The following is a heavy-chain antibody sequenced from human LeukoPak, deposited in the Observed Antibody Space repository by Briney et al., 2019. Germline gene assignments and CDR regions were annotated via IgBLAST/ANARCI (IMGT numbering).Heavy chain of an antibody. Sequence: ASVKVSCKASGYTFTGYYMHWVRQAPGQGLEWMGWINPNSGGTNYAQKFQGRVTMPRDTSISTAYMELSRLRSDDTAVYYCARWGGDCSSTSCYGEHFDYWGQGTLVTVSS. J-gene: IGHJ4*02. CDR2: INPNSGGT. CDR3: ARWGGDCSSTSCYGEHFDY. V-gene: IGHV1-2*02. CDR1: GYTFTGYY. D-gene: IGHD2-2*01.